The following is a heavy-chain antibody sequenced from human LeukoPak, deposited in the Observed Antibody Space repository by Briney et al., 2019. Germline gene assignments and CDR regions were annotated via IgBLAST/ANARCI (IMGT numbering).Heavy chain of an antibody. CDR1: GFTFSSYG. Sequence: GGSLRLSCAASGFTFSSYGMHWVRQAPGKGLEWVAVIWYDGSNKYYADSVKGRSTISRDNSKNTLYLQMNSLRAEDTAVYYCARDQRALGYSYGFDYWGQGTLVTVSS. D-gene: IGHD5-18*01. V-gene: IGHV3-33*01. CDR3: ARDQRALGYSYGFDY. CDR2: IWYDGSNK. J-gene: IGHJ4*02.